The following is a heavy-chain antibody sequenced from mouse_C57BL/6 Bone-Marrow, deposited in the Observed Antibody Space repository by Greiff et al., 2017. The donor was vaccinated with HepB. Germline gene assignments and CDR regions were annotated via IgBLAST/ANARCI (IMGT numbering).Heavy chain of an antibody. V-gene: IGHV2-6*03. CDR1: GFSLTSYG. J-gene: IGHJ4*01. Sequence: VQLKESGPGLVAPSQSLSITCTVSGFSLTSYGVHWVRQPPGKGLEWLVVIWSDGSTTSNSALKSRLSISTDNSKSQVFLKMNSLQTDDTAMYYCARPRTSYSYAMDYWGQGTSVTVSS. CDR3: ARPRTSYSYAMDY. CDR2: IWSDGST.